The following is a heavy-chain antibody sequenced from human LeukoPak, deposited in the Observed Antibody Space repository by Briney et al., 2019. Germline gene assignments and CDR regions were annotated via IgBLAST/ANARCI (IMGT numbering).Heavy chain of an antibody. CDR1: GGTFSSYA. Sequence: SVKVSCKASGGTFSSYAISWVRQAPGQGLEWMGGIIPIFGTANYAQKFQGRVTITTDESTSTAYMELSSLRSEDTAVYYCARVGRYYGSEPGDYWGQGTLVTVSS. CDR3: ARVGRYYGSEPGDY. J-gene: IGHJ4*02. CDR2: IIPIFGTA. V-gene: IGHV1-69*05. D-gene: IGHD3-10*01.